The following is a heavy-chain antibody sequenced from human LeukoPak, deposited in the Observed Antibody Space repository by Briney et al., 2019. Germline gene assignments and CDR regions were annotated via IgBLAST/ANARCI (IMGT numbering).Heavy chain of an antibody. CDR1: GFTFSSYG. J-gene: IGHJ4*02. Sequence: GGSLRLSCAASGFTFSSYGMHWVRQAPGKGLEWVAVISYDGSNKYYADPVKGRFTISRDNSKNTLYLQMNSLRAEDTAVYYCAKLQGIVVVSSSYFDYWGQGTLVTVSS. D-gene: IGHD3-22*01. CDR3: AKLQGIVVVSSSYFDY. CDR2: ISYDGSNK. V-gene: IGHV3-30*18.